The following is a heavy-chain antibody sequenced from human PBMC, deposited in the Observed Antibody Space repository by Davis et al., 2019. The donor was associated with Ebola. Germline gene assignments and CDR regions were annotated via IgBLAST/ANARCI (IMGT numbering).Heavy chain of an antibody. J-gene: IGHJ4*02. CDR1: GFTFISHA. V-gene: IGHV3-23*01. D-gene: IGHD2-21*02. Sequence: PGGSLRLSCAASGFTFISHAMSWVRQAPGKGLEWVSDIGGSGGTTYYADSVKGRFTISRDNFKNTLFLQMNSLRADDTAVYYCVRGRDMVVTGTGDYWGQGALVTVSS. CDR3: VRGRDMVVTGTGDY. CDR2: IGGSGGTT.